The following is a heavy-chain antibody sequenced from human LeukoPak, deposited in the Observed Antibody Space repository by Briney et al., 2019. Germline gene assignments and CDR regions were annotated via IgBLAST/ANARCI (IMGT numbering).Heavy chain of an antibody. CDR2: VDPEDGET. V-gene: IGHV1-69-2*01. J-gene: IGHJ4*02. D-gene: IGHD5-18*01. Sequence: ASVKVSCKVFGYTFTDYYMHWVQQAPGKGLEWMGLVDPEDGETIYAEKFQGRVTITADTSTDTAYMELSSLRSEDTAVYYCATIPVDTAPQDFDYWGQGTLVTVSS. CDR3: ATIPVDTAPQDFDY. CDR1: GYTFTDYY.